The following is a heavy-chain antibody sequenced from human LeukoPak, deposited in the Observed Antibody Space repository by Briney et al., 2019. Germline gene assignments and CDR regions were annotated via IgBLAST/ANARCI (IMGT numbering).Heavy chain of an antibody. Sequence: SETLSLTCAVYGGSFSGYYWSWIRQPPGKGLEWIGEINHSGSTNYNPSLKSRVTISVDTSKNQFSLKLSSVTAADTAVYYCAGWRAAAGTDYYYYMDVWGKGTTVTVSS. V-gene: IGHV4-34*01. D-gene: IGHD6-13*01. CDR1: GGSFSGYY. CDR3: AGWRAAAGTDYYYYMDV. CDR2: INHSGST. J-gene: IGHJ6*03.